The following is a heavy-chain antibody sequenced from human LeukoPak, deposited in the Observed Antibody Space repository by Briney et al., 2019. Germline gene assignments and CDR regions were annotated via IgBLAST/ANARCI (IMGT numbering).Heavy chain of an antibody. Sequence: PSETLSLTCTVSGYSISSGYYWGWIRQPPGKGLEWIGGIYHSGSTYHNPSLKSRVTISVDTSKNQFSLKLRSVTAADTAVYYCATRSAGTTHRRDYYYYYMDVWGKGTTVTVSS. CDR3: ATRSAGTTHRRDYYYYYMDV. CDR2: IYHSGST. J-gene: IGHJ6*03. V-gene: IGHV4-38-2*02. CDR1: GYSISSGYY. D-gene: IGHD1-1*01.